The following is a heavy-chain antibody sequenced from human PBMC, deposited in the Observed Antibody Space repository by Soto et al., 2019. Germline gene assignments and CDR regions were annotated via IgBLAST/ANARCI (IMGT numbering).Heavy chain of an antibody. V-gene: IGHV3-74*01. J-gene: IGHJ3*02. Sequence: EVHLVESGGGLVQPGGSLRISCAAAGFSFTTSWMHWFRQVPGQGLVWVSRISGAGRSTRSADSVTGRFTVSRDNARNTLYLQMNSLRVEDTAVYHCARELCMGTVGSRAVDIWGQGEMVTVSS. D-gene: IGHD5-18*01. CDR2: ISGAGRST. CDR1: GFSFTTSW. CDR3: ARELCMGTVGSRAVDI.